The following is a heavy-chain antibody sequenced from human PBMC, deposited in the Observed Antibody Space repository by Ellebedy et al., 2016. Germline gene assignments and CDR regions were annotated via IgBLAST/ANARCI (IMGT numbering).Heavy chain of an antibody. J-gene: IGHJ6*02. CDR3: TTVGLRGYYYSMGGMDV. CDR1: GFTFSNAW. V-gene: IGHV3-15*01. Sequence: GGSLRLSCAASGFTFSNAWMSWVRQAPGKGLEWVGRIKSKTDGGTTDYAAPVKGRFTISRDDSKNTLYLQMNSLKTEDTAVYYCTTVGLRGYYYSMGGMDVWGQGTTVTVSS. D-gene: IGHD3-22*01. CDR2: IKSKTDGGTT.